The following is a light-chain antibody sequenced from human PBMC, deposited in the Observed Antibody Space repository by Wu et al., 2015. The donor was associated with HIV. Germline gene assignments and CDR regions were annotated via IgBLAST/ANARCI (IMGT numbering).Light chain of an antibody. Sequence: EIVMTQSPATLSVSPGERATLSCRASQSVSSNLAWYQQKPGQAPRLLIYDASNRVTGIPPRFSGSGSGTDFTLTISSLEPEDFAMYYCQQRSNWPTSFGQGTKLEIK. CDR3: QQRSNWPTS. CDR2: DAS. CDR1: QSVSSN. V-gene: IGKV3D-11*03. J-gene: IGKJ2*03.